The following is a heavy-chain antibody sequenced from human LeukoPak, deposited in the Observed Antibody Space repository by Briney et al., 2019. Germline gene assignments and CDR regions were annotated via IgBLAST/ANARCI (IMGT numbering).Heavy chain of an antibody. CDR2: IYYSGST. J-gene: IGHJ3*02. V-gene: IGHV4-59*01. D-gene: IGHD3-22*01. CDR1: GVSISSYY. CDR3: GRDGLHHYYDSSSDAFDI. Sequence: SETLSLTCTVSGVSISSYYWSWIRQPPGKGLEWIGYIYYSGSTNYSPSLKSRVTISVDTSKNQFSLKLSSVTAADTAVYYCGRDGLHHYYDSSSDAFDIWGQGTMVTVSS.